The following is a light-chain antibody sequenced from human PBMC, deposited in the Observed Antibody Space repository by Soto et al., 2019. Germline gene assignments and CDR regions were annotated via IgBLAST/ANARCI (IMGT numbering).Light chain of an antibody. CDR3: GTWDSTMSADV. CDR2: DNN. CDR1: TFNIGKNI. J-gene: IGLJ1*01. V-gene: IGLV1-51*01. Sequence: SVLRQPPSVSAAPGQKVTISCGGSTFNIGKNIVSWCQQLTRTAPKVLIYDNNQRPSGIPDRFSDSKSGTSATLVITGLQTGDEAVYYCGTWDSTMSADVFGSGTTVTVL.